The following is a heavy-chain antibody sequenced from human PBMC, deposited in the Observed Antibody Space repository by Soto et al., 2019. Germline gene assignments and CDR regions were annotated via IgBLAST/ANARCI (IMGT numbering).Heavy chain of an antibody. D-gene: IGHD4-4*01. CDR2: ISWNSGSI. Sequence: EVQLVESGGGLVQPGRSLRLSCAASGFTFDDYAMHWVRQAPGKGLEWVSGISWNSGSIGYADSVKGRFTISRDNAKNSLYLQMNSLRAEDTALYYCAKVFVTYYYYGMDVWGQGTTVTVSS. CDR3: AKVFVTYYYYGMDV. V-gene: IGHV3-9*01. J-gene: IGHJ6*02. CDR1: GFTFDDYA.